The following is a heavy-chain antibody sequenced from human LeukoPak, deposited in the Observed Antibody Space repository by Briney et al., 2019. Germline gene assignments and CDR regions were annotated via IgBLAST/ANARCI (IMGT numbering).Heavy chain of an antibody. CDR3: ARVGSEWLVNDY. J-gene: IGHJ4*02. D-gene: IGHD3-10*01. Sequence: PGGSLRLSCAASGFTFSSYSMVWVRLAPGKGLEWVSYISGSSSKMYYADSVKGRFTISRDKAKNSLYLQMNSLRDEDTALYYCARVGSEWLVNDYWGQGTLVTVSS. CDR2: ISGSSSKM. V-gene: IGHV3-48*02. CDR1: GFTFSSYS.